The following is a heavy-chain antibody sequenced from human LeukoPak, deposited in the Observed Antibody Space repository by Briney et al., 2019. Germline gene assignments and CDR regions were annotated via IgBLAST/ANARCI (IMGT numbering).Heavy chain of an antibody. V-gene: IGHV4-59*13. CDR2: IYYSGST. CDR1: GGSISSYY. Sequence: SETLSLTCTVSGGSISSYYWSWIRQPPGKGLEWIGYIYYSGSTNYKPSLKSRVTISVDTSKNQFSLKLSSVTAADTAVYYCAGVVVATGLYYYYYMDVWGKGTTVTVSS. CDR3: AGVVVATGLYYYYYMDV. J-gene: IGHJ6*03. D-gene: IGHD5-12*01.